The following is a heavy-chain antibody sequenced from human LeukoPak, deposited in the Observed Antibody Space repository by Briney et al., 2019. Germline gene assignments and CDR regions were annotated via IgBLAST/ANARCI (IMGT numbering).Heavy chain of an antibody. Sequence: GASVKVSCKASGYTFTGYYMHWVRQAPGQGLEWMGWINPNSGGTNYAQKFQGRVTMTRDTSISTAYMELSRLRSDDTAVYYCARGYSNNRNYYYMDVWGKGTTVTVSS. CDR3: ARGYSNNRNYYYMDV. CDR2: INPNSGGT. V-gene: IGHV1-2*02. J-gene: IGHJ6*03. D-gene: IGHD5-18*01. CDR1: GYTFTGYY.